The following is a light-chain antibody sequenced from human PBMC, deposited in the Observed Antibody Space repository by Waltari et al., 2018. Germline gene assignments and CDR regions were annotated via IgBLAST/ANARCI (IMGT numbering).Light chain of an antibody. Sequence: SSELTQDPSVSVALGQTVRVTCQGDSPRNYFPSWYRQMPGQAPVLVIYGTNNRPSGIPDRFSGSRSGNTASLTITGAQAEDEGDYYCNSRDGNARNLVWVFGGGTRVTVL. J-gene: IGLJ3*02. V-gene: IGLV3-19*01. CDR2: GTN. CDR1: SPRNYF. CDR3: NSRDGNARNLVWV.